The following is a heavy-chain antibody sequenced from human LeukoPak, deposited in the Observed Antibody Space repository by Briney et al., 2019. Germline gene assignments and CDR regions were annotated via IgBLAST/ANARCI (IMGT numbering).Heavy chain of an antibody. CDR3: ARDSVVDTAMVTEQFDY. CDR1: GFTFYNYA. J-gene: IGHJ4*02. D-gene: IGHD5-18*01. CDR2: IKQDGSEK. V-gene: IGHV3-7*01. Sequence: PGGSLRLSCAASGFTFYNYAMSWVRQAPGKGLEWVANIKQDGSEKYYVDSVKGRFTISRDNAKNSLYLQMNSLRAEDTAVYYCARDSVVDTAMVTEQFDYWGQGTLVTVSS.